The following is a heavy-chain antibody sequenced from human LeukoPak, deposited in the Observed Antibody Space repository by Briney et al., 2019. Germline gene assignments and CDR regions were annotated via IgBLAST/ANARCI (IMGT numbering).Heavy chain of an antibody. V-gene: IGHV3-64*01. CDR1: GFTFSSYA. CDR3: ARDSDGSYSFDY. Sequence: GGSLRLSCAASGFTFSSYAMHWVRQAPGKGLEYVSAISSNGGSTYYANSVKGRFTISRDNSKNTLYLQMGSLRAEDMAVYYCARDSDGSYSFDYWGQGTLVTVSS. D-gene: IGHD1-26*01. J-gene: IGHJ4*02. CDR2: ISSNGGST.